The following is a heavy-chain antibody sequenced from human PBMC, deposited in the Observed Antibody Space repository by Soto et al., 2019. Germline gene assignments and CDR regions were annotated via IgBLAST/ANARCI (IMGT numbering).Heavy chain of an antibody. V-gene: IGHV1-3*01. CDR1: GYTFTSYA. D-gene: IGHD1-26*01. CDR2: INAGKGNT. J-gene: IGHJ2*01. CDR3: ARGGSLYWYFDL. Sequence: QVQLVQSGAEVKKPGASVKVSCKASGYTFTSYAMHWVRQAPGQRLEWMGWINAGKGNTKYSQKFQGRVTITRDTSASTAYMELSSLRSEDTAVYCCARGGSLYWYFDLWGRGTLVTVSS.